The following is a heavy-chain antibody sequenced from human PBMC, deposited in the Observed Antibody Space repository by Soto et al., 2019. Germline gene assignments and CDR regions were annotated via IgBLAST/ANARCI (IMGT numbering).Heavy chain of an antibody. V-gene: IGHV3-30-3*01. CDR1: GFTFSSYA. D-gene: IGHD3-9*01. Sequence: SLRLSCAASGFTFSSYAMHWVRQSPGKGLEWVAVISYDGSNKYYADSVKGRFTISRDNSKNTLYLQMNSLRAEDTAVYYCARAQVYDILTGYSYGMDVWGQGTTVTVSS. CDR3: ARAQVYDILTGYSYGMDV. CDR2: ISYDGSNK. J-gene: IGHJ6*02.